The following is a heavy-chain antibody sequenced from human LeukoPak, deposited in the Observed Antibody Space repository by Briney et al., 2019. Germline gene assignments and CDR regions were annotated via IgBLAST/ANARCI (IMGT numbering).Heavy chain of an antibody. D-gene: IGHD1-26*01. CDR2: IYYSGST. CDR3: ARLGRATTRTDY. J-gene: IGHJ4*02. CDR1: GGSISSSGYY. V-gene: IGHV4-39*01. Sequence: PSETLSLTCTVSGGSISSSGYYWGWSRQPPGKGLEWIGSIYYSGSTYYNPSLKSRVTISVDTSKNQFSLKLSSVTAADTAVYYCARLGRATTRTDYWGQGTLVTVSS.